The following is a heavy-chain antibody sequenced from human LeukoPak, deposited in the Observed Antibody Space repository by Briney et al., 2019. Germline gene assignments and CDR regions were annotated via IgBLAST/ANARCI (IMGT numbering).Heavy chain of an antibody. J-gene: IGHJ3*02. D-gene: IGHD3-22*01. V-gene: IGHV1-2*04. Sequence: ASVKVSCKASGYTFTGYYMHWVRQAPGQGLEWMGWINPNSGGTNYAQKFQGWVTMTRDTSISTAYMELSRLRSDDTAVYYCARVMRDCYDSSGSYAFDIWGQGTVVTVSS. CDR3: ARVMRDCYDSSGSYAFDI. CDR2: INPNSGGT. CDR1: GYTFTGYY.